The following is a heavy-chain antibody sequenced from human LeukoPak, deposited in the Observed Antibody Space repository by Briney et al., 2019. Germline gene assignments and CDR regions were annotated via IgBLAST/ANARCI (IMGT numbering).Heavy chain of an antibody. CDR3: ARESRRLVDY. Sequence: SETLSLTCTVSGGSISSGTYFWIWIRQHPGKGLEWIGYMHNSENAEYNPSLKSRVSISVDTSKNQISLKVNSVTAADTAVYYCARESRRLVDYWGQGTLVSVSS. CDR1: GGSISSGTYF. J-gene: IGHJ4*02. V-gene: IGHV4-31*03. D-gene: IGHD6-25*01. CDR2: MHNSENA.